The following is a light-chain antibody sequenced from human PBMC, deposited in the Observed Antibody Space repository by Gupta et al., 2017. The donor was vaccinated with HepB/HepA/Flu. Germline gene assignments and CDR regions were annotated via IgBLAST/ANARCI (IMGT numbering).Light chain of an antibody. V-gene: IGLV7-46*01. CDR3: SLSYSGALV. CDR2: DTT. Sequence: QAVVTQEPSLTVSPGGTVTLTCGSSTGAVARGHYPYCFQQKPGQAPMTLNYDTTNTLACTPAWFCGSLLGGNAVMIPSGARAEEDAYYYCSLSYSGALVFGGGTKLTVL. J-gene: IGLJ2*01. CDR1: TGAVARGHY.